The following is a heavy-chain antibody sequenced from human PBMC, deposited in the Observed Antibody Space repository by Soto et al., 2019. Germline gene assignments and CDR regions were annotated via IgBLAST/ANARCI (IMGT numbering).Heavy chain of an antibody. Sequence: EVQLVQSGAEVKKPGESLRISCKGSGYSFTSYWISWVRQMPAKGLEWMGRIDPSDAYTNYSPSFQGHVTTSSDKSIRAAYLQWRRLKASESAMYYCARLAMVRQMPTYGMDVWGQGTTVTVSS. CDR1: GYSFTSYW. CDR3: ARLAMVRQMPTYGMDV. CDR2: IDPSDAYT. V-gene: IGHV5-10-1*01. D-gene: IGHD3-10*01. J-gene: IGHJ6*02.